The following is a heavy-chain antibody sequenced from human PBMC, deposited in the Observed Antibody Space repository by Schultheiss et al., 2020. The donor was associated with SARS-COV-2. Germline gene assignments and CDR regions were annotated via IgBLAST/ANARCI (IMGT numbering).Heavy chain of an antibody. Sequence: GGSLRLSCVASGFTFSSYAMSWVRQAPGKGLEWVSSFGGPGAGAHYADSVKGRFTISRDNAKNSLYLQMNSLRDEDTAVYYCARDVAGTDYWGQGTLVTVSS. CDR2: FGGPGAGA. J-gene: IGHJ4*02. D-gene: IGHD6-13*01. CDR3: ARDVAGTDY. CDR1: GFTFSSYA. V-gene: IGHV3-23*01.